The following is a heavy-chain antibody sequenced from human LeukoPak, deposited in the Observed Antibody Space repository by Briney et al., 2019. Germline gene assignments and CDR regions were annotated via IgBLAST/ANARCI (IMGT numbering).Heavy chain of an antibody. CDR1: GGSISSGGYY. Sequence: SQTLSLTCNVSGGSISSGGYYWSWIRQHPGKGLEWIGYIYYSGSTYYNPSLKSRVTISVDTPKNQFSLNLTSVTAADTAVYYCARAHSSSYYPFDYWGQGTLVTVSS. D-gene: IGHD6-13*01. CDR2: IYYSGST. V-gene: IGHV4-31*03. CDR3: ARAHSSSYYPFDY. J-gene: IGHJ4*02.